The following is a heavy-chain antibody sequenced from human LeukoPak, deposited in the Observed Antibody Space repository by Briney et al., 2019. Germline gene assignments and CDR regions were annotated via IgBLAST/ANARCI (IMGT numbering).Heavy chain of an antibody. D-gene: IGHD6-13*01. Sequence: PGGSLRLSCAASGFTVSSDYMSWVRQAPGKGLEWVSVIYSGGTTYYADSVKGRFTISRDNSKNTLHLQMNSLRAEDTAVYYCARHWETSSWYVDYWGQGTLVTVSS. CDR2: IYSGGTT. V-gene: IGHV3-66*04. CDR3: ARHWETSSWYVDY. CDR1: GFTVSSDY. J-gene: IGHJ4*02.